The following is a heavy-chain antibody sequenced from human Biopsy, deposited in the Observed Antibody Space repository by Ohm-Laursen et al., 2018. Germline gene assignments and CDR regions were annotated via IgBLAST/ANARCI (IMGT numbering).Heavy chain of an antibody. D-gene: IGHD6-19*01. CDR2: ISYSGST. V-gene: IGHV4-59*08. CDR1: GGSISGSS. CDR3: AKHGSGWTGDDALHI. J-gene: IGHJ3*02. Sequence: SDTLSLTRTVSGGSISGSSWSWIRQAPGRGLEWVGYISYSGSTSNNPSLKSRITISVDTSKNQISLKVTSVTAADTAVYYCAKHGSGWTGDDALHIWGQGTMVTVSS.